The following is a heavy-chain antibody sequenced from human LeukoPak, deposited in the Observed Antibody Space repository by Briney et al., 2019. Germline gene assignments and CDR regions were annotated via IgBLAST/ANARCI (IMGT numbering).Heavy chain of an antibody. Sequence: ASVKVSCKASGYTFTGYYMHWVRQAPGQGLEWMGWINPNSGGTNYAQKFQGRVTMTRDTSISTAYMELSRLRSEDTAVYYCARGKRNGGSSHFDYWGQGTLVTVSS. CDR2: INPNSGGT. V-gene: IGHV1-2*02. D-gene: IGHD2-15*01. CDR3: ARGKRNGGSSHFDY. CDR1: GYTFTGYY. J-gene: IGHJ4*02.